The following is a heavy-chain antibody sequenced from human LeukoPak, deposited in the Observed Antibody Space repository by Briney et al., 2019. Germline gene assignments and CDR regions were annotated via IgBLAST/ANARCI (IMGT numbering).Heavy chain of an antibody. V-gene: IGHV3-23*01. J-gene: IGHJ3*02. CDR1: GFTFSSYA. CDR2: ISDSGGST. D-gene: IGHD6-13*01. Sequence: GGSLRLSCAASGFTFSSYAMNWVRQAPGKGLEWVSGISDSGGSTYYAESVKGRFTISRDNSKNTLYLQVNSLRAEDTAVYYCAKIGDNSWYDAFDIWGQGTMVTVSS. CDR3: AKIGDNSWYDAFDI.